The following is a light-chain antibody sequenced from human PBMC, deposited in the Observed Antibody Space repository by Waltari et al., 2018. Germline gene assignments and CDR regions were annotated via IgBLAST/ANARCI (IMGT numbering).Light chain of an antibody. Sequence: QSALTQPPSVSGSPGQSVIISCTGANSDVAIFGRVSWYQQSPGTAPRLLIYGVSNRPPGVPDRFSGSNAGNTASLTISGLQAEDEADYYCSSYTSSSTWVFVGGTKLTVL. J-gene: IGLJ2*01. CDR2: GVS. V-gene: IGLV2-18*02. CDR3: SSYTSSSTWV. CDR1: NSDVAIFGR.